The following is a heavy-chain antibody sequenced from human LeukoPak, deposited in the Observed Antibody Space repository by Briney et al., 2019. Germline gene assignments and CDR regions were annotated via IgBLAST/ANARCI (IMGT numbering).Heavy chain of an antibody. Sequence: ASVKVSCKASGYAFTSYGIGWVRQAPGQGLEWMGWISAYNDNTNYAQKLQGRVTMTTDTSTSTAYMELRSLRSDDTAVYYCARVSHGYSSSQEMNNWFDPWGQGTLVTVSS. CDR3: ARVSHGYSSSQEMNNWFDP. CDR1: GYAFTSYG. D-gene: IGHD6-13*01. V-gene: IGHV1-18*01. J-gene: IGHJ5*02. CDR2: ISAYNDNT.